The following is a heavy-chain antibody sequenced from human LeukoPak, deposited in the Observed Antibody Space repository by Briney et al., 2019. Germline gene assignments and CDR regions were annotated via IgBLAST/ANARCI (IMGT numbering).Heavy chain of an antibody. V-gene: IGHV3-30-3*01. CDR2: ILHDGNNQ. Sequence: GGSLRLSCAASGFTFSSYSMHWVRQAPGKGLEWVALILHDGNNQYYADSVKGRFTISRDNSKNTLFLQMNSLRAEDTAVYYCAKDRRAGSYDYWGQGTLVTVSS. J-gene: IGHJ4*02. CDR1: GFTFSSYS. CDR3: AKDRRAGSYDY. D-gene: IGHD3-10*01.